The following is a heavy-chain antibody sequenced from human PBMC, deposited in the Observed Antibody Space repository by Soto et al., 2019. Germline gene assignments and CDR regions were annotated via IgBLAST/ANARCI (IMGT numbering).Heavy chain of an antibody. J-gene: IGHJ4*02. D-gene: IGHD3-22*01. CDR1: GESFSGYY. CDR2: ISHSGST. V-gene: IGHV4-34*01. Sequence: PSETLSLTCAVYGESFSGYYWSWIRQPPGKGLEWIGEISHSGSTNYNPSLKSRVTISVDTSKNHFSLKLNSVTAADTAVYYCARGRRWDSSGYFDYWGQGTLVTVSS. CDR3: ARGRRWDSSGYFDY.